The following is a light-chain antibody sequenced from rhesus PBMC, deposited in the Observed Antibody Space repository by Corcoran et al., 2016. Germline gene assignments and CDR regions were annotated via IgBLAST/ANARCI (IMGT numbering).Light chain of an antibody. J-gene: IGKJ4*01. CDR3: MQALEFPLT. CDR1: QSLLDSEDGNTY. Sequence: DIVMTQTPLSLPVTPGEPASISCRSSQSLLDSEDGNTYLDWYLQKPGQSPQLLIYEVSNRASGVLDRFSGVGSDTDLTLKISRVEAEDVGVYYCMQALEFPLTFGGGTKVEIK. V-gene: IGKV2-104*02. CDR2: EVS.